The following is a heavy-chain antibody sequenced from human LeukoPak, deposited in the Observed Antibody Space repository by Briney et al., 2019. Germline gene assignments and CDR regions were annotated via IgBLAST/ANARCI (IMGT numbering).Heavy chain of an antibody. D-gene: IGHD2-2*01. J-gene: IGHJ4*02. Sequence: ASVKVSCKASGYTFTGYYMHWVRQAPGQGFEWMGWINPNSGGTNYAQKFQGRVTITRDTSISTAYMELSRLRSDDTAVYYCARSRSRDCSSTSCYSYGLDYWGQGTLVTVSS. V-gene: IGHV1-2*02. CDR2: INPNSGGT. CDR3: ARSRSRDCSSTSCYSYGLDY. CDR1: GYTFTGYY.